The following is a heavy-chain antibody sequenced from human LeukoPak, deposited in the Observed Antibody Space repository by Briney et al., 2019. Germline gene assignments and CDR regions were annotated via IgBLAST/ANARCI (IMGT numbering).Heavy chain of an antibody. CDR1: GDSVSSNSAA. CDR3: ARDADRLTGDLTYWYFDL. CDR2: TYYRSKWYN. J-gene: IGHJ2*01. Sequence: SQTLSLTCAISGDSVSSNSAAWNWIRQSPSRGLEWLGRTYYRSKWYNDYAVSVKSRITINPDTSKNQFSLQLNSVTPEDTAVYYCARDADRLTGDLTYWYFDLWGRGTLVTVSS. D-gene: IGHD7-27*01. V-gene: IGHV6-1*01.